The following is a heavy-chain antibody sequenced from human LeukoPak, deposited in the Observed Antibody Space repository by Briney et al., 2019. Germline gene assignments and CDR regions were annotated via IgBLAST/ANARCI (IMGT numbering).Heavy chain of an antibody. CDR2: IRYDGSNK. Sequence: GGSLRLSYAASGFTFSSYGMHWVRQAPGKGLEWVTFIRYDGSNKYYSDSVKGRFTISRDNSKNTLYLQMNSLRAEDTAVYYCAKGGLRTAYYFDYWGQGTLVTVSS. J-gene: IGHJ4*02. V-gene: IGHV3-30*02. CDR3: AKGGLRTAYYFDY. CDR1: GFTFSSYG. D-gene: IGHD6-19*01.